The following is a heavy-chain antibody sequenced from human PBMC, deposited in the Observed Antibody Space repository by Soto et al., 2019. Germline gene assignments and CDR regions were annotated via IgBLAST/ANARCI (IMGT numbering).Heavy chain of an antibody. CDR3: ARHEDSTIIGVVLTDVMDV. D-gene: IGHD3-3*01. CDR2: IYPPDSDT. J-gene: IGHJ6*02. CDR1: GYSFSDYW. Sequence: GESLKVSCKASGYSFSDYWIAWVRQTPGKGLEWMGTIYPPDSDTRYSPSFEGQVTISVDTSVNTAYLQWSNMRASDTAIYYCARHEDSTIIGVVLTDVMDVWGQGTKVTVYS. V-gene: IGHV5-51*01.